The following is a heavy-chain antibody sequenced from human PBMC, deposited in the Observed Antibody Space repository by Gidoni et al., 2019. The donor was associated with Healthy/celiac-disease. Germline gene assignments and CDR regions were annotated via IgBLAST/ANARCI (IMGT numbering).Heavy chain of an antibody. V-gene: IGHV3-21*01. D-gene: IGHD3-22*01. Sequence: EVQLVESGGGRVKPGGSVRRSCAASGSPCSSYSMNWVRQDPWKGLEWVSSISSSSSYIYYADSVKGRFTISRDNAKNSLYLQMNSLRAEDTAVYYCAREDYDSSGYYGGWGQGTLVTVSS. J-gene: IGHJ4*02. CDR3: AREDYDSSGYYGG. CDR2: ISSSSSYI. CDR1: GSPCSSYS.